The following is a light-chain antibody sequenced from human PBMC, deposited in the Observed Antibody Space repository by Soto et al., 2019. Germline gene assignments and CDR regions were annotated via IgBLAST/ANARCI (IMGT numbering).Light chain of an antibody. V-gene: IGLV2-11*01. CDR3: CSYAGSYSWV. CDR2: DVS. CDR1: SSDVGAYNY. Sequence: QSALTQPRSVSGSPGQSVTISCTGTSSDVGAYNYVSWYQQNPGKAPKLMIYDVSTRPSGVPDRFSGSKSDNTASLTISVLQAEDEADYYCCSYAGSYSWVFGGGTKLTVL. J-gene: IGLJ3*02.